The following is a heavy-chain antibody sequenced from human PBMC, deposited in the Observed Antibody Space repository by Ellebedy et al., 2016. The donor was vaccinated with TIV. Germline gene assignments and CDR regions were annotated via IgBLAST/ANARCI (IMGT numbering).Heavy chain of an antibody. J-gene: IGHJ5*02. Sequence: GGSLRLSCAASGFNFRSYWMTWVRQAPGKGLEWVAKIRQEGDEIYYVESVKGRFTISRDNAKNSLFLQMNSLRVEDTAVYYCARRASYGDYAVQVNPWFDPWGQGTLVTVSP. V-gene: IGHV3-7*01. CDR1: GFNFRSYW. CDR2: IRQEGDEI. CDR3: ARRASYGDYAVQVNPWFDP. D-gene: IGHD4-17*01.